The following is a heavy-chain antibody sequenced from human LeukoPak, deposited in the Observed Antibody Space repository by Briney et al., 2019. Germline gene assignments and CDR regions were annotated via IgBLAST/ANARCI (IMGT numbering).Heavy chain of an antibody. CDR3: ARVYCSSTSCLEADY. V-gene: IGHV1-18*04. CDR2: ISAYNGNT. Sequence: GASVKVSCKASGYTFTSYGISWVRQAPGQGLEWMGWISAYNGNTNYAQKLQGRVTMTTDTSTSTAYMELRSLGSDDTAVYYCARVYCSSTSCLEADYWGQGTLVTVSS. J-gene: IGHJ4*02. D-gene: IGHD2-2*01. CDR1: GYTFTSYG.